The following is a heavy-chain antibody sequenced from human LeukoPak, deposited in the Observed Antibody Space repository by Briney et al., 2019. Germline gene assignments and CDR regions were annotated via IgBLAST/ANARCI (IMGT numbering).Heavy chain of an antibody. D-gene: IGHD4-17*01. V-gene: IGHV3-48*03. CDR3: ATLLDYGDYGGVGPDLNWFDP. J-gene: IGHJ5*02. CDR1: GFTFSSYE. Sequence: GGSPRLSCAASGFTFSSYEMNWVRQAPGKGLEWVSYISSSGSTIYYADSVKGRFTISRDNAKNSLYLQMNSLRAEDTAVYYCATLLDYGDYGGVGPDLNWFDPWGQGTLVTVSS. CDR2: ISSSGSTI.